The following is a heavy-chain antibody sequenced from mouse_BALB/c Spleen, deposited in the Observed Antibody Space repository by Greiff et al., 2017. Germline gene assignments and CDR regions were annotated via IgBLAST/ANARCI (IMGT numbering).Heavy chain of an antibody. CDR3: ARRAAYYSLTGAMDY. Sequence: QVQLQQSGPELVKPGASVKLSCKASGYTFTSYWMNWVKQRPEQGLEWIGRIDPYDSETHYNQKFKDKAILTVDKSSSTAYMQLSSLTSEDSAVYYCARRAAYYSLTGAMDYWGQGTSVTVSS. CDR1: GYTFTSYW. CDR2: IDPYDSET. J-gene: IGHJ4*01. D-gene: IGHD2-12*01. V-gene: IGHV1-74*01.